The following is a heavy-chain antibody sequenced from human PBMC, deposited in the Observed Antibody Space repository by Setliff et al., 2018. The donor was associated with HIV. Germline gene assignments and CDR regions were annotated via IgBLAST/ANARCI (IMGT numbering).Heavy chain of an antibody. J-gene: IGHJ4*02. CDR2: IYISGST. Sequence: SETLSLTCSVSGDSISRYYWSWIRQPAGKGLEWIGHIYISGSTNYNPSFNSRVTISVDTSKSQFSLKLSSVTAADTAVYYCARSPLGGYYYDNSGYHDYWGQGTLVTVSS. CDR3: ARSPLGGYYYDNSGYHDY. D-gene: IGHD3-22*01. CDR1: GDSISRYY. V-gene: IGHV4-4*07.